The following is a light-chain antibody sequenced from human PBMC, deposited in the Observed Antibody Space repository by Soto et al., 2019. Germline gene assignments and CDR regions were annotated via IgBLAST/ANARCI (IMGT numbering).Light chain of an antibody. V-gene: IGLV2-14*01. CDR2: EVN. CDR3: LSYTRNTTLL. CDR1: SSDIGGYKY. J-gene: IGLJ2*01. Sequence: QSALTQPASVSGSPGQSITISCTGTSSDIGGYKYVSWYQHHPGRAPKFIIYEVNNRPSGVSNRFSGSKSGNTASLTIAGLQTEVEADYYCLSYTRNTTLLFGGGTKLTVL.